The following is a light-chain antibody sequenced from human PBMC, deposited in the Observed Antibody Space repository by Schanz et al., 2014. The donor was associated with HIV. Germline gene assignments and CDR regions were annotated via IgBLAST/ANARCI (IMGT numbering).Light chain of an antibody. Sequence: QAVVTQEPSLTVSPGGTVTLTCASSTGAVTSGYYPNWFQQKPGQAPRALIYRISNKHSWTPARFSGSLLGGKAALTLSGVQPEDEADYYCLLYYGGTQVFGGGTKLTVL. J-gene: IGLJ3*02. V-gene: IGLV7-43*01. CDR1: TGAVTSGYY. CDR2: RIS. CDR3: LLYYGGTQV.